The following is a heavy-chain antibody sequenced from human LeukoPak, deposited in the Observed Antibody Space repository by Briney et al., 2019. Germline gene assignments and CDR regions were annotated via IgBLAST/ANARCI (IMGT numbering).Heavy chain of an antibody. D-gene: IGHD1-26*01. CDR1: GGTFSSYA. CDR2: IIPIFGTA. Sequence: ASVKVSCKASGGTFSSYAISWVRQAPGQGLEWMGGIIPIFGTANYAQKFQGRVTITADESTSTAYMELSSLRSEDTAVYYCAREYSGSYYFDSWGQGTLVTVSS. CDR3: AREYSGSYYFDS. V-gene: IGHV1-69*01. J-gene: IGHJ4*02.